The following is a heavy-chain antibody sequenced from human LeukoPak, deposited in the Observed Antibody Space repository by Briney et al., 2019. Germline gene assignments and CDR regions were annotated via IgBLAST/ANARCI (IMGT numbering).Heavy chain of an antibody. V-gene: IGHV1-46*01. Sequence: ASVKVSCKASGYTFTNYYMHWVRQAPGQGLEWMGIINPSGGSTSYAQKFQGRVTMTRDTSTSTVYLELSRLRSDDTAVYYCARSTTPNENEYFEHWGQGTLVTVSS. D-gene: IGHD2/OR15-2a*01. J-gene: IGHJ1*01. CDR1: GYTFTNYY. CDR2: INPSGGST. CDR3: ARSTTPNENEYFEH.